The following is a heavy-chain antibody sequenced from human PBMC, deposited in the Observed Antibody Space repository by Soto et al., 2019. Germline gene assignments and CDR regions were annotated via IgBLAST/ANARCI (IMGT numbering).Heavy chain of an antibody. J-gene: IGHJ4*02. CDR3: AKLPTYSSSSGY. V-gene: IGHV3-30*18. Sequence: ESGGGVVQPGRSLRLSCAASGFTFSSYGMHWVRQAPGKGLEWVAVISYDGSNKYYADSVKGRFTISRDNSKNTLYLQMNSLRAEDTAVYYCAKLPTYSSSSGYWGQGTLVTVSS. D-gene: IGHD6-6*01. CDR1: GFTFSSYG. CDR2: ISYDGSNK.